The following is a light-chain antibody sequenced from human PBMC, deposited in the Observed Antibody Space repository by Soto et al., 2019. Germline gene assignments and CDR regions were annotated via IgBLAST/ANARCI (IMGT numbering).Light chain of an antibody. Sequence: DIQMTQSPSSLSASVGDRVTITCQASQDISNYLNWYQQKPGKAPKLLIYDASNLETGVPSRFSGSGSGTDFTFTVSILQPEDISTYYCQQYDNLPLTFGGGTKVEI. J-gene: IGKJ4*01. CDR1: QDISNY. CDR3: QQYDNLPLT. CDR2: DAS. V-gene: IGKV1-33*01.